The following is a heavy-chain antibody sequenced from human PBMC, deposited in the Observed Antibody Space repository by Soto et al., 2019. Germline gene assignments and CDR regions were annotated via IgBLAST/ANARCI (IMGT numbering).Heavy chain of an antibody. D-gene: IGHD3-10*01. CDR3: AKDVSGWSAGESPFPVDH. V-gene: IGHV3-9*01. Sequence: DVHLVESGGGLVQPGRSLRLSCGASGFSFDDYAMHWVRQAPGKGLEWVASIGWNSVNRDYAGSVKGRFTISRDNAKNSLYLQMNLLRAEDTALYYCAKDVSGWSAGESPFPVDHWGQGTLVTVSS. J-gene: IGHJ4*02. CDR2: IGWNSVNR. CDR1: GFSFDDYA.